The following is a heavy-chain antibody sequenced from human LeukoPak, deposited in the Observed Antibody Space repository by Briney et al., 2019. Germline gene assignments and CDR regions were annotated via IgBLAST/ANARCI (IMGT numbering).Heavy chain of an antibody. CDR1: GYTLTSYG. J-gene: IGHJ4*02. CDR3: ARRSDYYGSGSPDY. V-gene: IGHV1-18*01. Sequence: ASVKVSCKASGYTLTSYGISWARHAPGQGLELMGWISTYNGNTNYAQKPQGRVTMTTDTSTSTAYMELRSLRSDDTAVYYCARRSDYYGSGSPDYWGQGTLVAVSS. CDR2: ISTYNGNT. D-gene: IGHD3-10*01.